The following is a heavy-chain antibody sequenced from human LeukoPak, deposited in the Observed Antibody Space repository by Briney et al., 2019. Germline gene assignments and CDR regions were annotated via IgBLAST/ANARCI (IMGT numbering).Heavy chain of an antibody. J-gene: IGHJ6*03. Sequence: ASVTVPYQVSGYTLRELSVHWVRQAPAKGLQWMGVFDPEDGESIIAQKFQGRLTMTEDTSTDTAYMELSSLTSEDTAMYYCATGHCNTSSCYYDYMDVWGKGTKVTVSS. V-gene: IGHV1-24*01. CDR2: FDPEDGES. CDR3: ATGHCNTSSCYYDYMDV. CDR1: GYTLRELS. D-gene: IGHD2/OR15-2a*01.